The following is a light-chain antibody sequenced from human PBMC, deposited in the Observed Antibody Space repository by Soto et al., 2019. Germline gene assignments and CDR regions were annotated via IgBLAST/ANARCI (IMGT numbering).Light chain of an antibody. CDR2: DTS. CDR3: QQYGTSEII. V-gene: IGKV3-20*01. CDR1: QTLSNSF. Sequence: EIVLTQSPGTLSLSPGERATLSCRASQTLSNSFIAWYQQKPGQAPRLLIYDTSSRATGVPDGYSASGSGTDFTLTISRLEPEDFAVFFCQQYGTSEIIFGQGTRLEI. J-gene: IGKJ5*01.